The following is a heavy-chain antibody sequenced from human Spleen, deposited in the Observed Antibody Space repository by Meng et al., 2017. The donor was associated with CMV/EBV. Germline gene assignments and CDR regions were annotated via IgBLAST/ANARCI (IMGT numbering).Heavy chain of an antibody. CDR3: ASGYGGNPGTNNY. CDR1: SDSIGGYY. J-gene: IGHJ4*02. Sequence: GSLRLSCTVSSDSIGGYYWSWIRQPPGKGLEWIGYIYYSGSTNYNPSLEGRVTISVDTSKSQFSLKLTSVTAADTAVYYCASGYGGNPGTNNYWGQGTLVTVSS. CDR2: IYYSGST. D-gene: IGHD4-23*01. V-gene: IGHV4-59*01.